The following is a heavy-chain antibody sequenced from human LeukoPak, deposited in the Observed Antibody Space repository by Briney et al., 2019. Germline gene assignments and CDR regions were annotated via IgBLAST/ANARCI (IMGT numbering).Heavy chain of an antibody. V-gene: IGHV4-61*01. J-gene: IGHJ5*02. CDR1: GGSISSSSYY. CDR3: ATGKPQRYSSGWYVNWFDP. CDR2: IYYSGTT. D-gene: IGHD6-19*01. Sequence: SETLSLTCTVSGGSISSSSYYWSWIRQPPGKGLEWIGYIYYSGTTKYNPSLKSRVTISVDTSKNQFSLNLYSVTAADTAVYYCATGKPQRYSSGWYVNWFDPWGQGTLVTVSS.